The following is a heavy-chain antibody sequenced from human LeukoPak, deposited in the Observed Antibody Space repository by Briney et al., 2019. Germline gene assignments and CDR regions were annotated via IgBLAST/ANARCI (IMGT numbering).Heavy chain of an antibody. CDR2: INRSGST. CDR1: GGSFSGYY. J-gene: IGHJ2*01. CDR3: ARGVTMIVVVIHDWYFDL. Sequence: SETLSLTCAVYGGSFSGYYWSWIRQPPGKGLEWIGEINRSGSTDYNPSLKSRVTISVDTSKNQFSLKLTSVTAADTAVYYCARGVTMIVVVIHDWYFDLWGRGTLVTVSS. D-gene: IGHD3-22*01. V-gene: IGHV4-34*01.